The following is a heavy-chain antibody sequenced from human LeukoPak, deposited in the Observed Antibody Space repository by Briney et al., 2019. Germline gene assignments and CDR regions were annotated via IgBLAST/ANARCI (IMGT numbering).Heavy chain of an antibody. CDR1: GGSINNYY. J-gene: IGHJ3*02. Sequence: SETLSLTCTVSGGSINNYYWSWIRQPAGRGLEWIGRIYTRGSTNYNPSLKSRVTMSVDTSKNQFSLKLSSVTAADTAVYYCARGRYCSADICSGGDAFDIWGQGTMVSVSS. CDR3: ARGRYCSADICSGGDAFDI. CDR2: IYTRGST. D-gene: IGHD2-15*01. V-gene: IGHV4-4*07.